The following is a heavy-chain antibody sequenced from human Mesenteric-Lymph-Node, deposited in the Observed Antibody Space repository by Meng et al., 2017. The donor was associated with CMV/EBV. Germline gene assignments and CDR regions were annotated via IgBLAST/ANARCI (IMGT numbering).Heavy chain of an antibody. D-gene: IGHD3-10*02. CDR1: GFTFGDYA. J-gene: IGHJ6*02. Sequence: GESLKISCTGSGFTFGDYAMNWVRQAPGKGLEWVGFIRSKVYGGAIEYAASVKGRFTISRDDSKSIAYLQMNSLKTEDTAVYYCARWSQWFYDVRFGYIFYAMDVWGQGTTVTVSS. CDR3: ARWSQWFYDVRFGYIFYAMDV. CDR2: IRSKVYGGAI. V-gene: IGHV3-49*04.